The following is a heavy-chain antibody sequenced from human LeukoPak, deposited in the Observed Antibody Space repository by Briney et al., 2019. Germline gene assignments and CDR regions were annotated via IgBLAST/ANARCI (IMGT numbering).Heavy chain of an antibody. J-gene: IGHJ4*02. Sequence: PGGSLRLSCTASGFTFGDYTMSWVRQPPGKGLEWVGFIRSEAYGGTAEYAASVKDRFTISRDDSKSIAYLQTNSLKTEDTAVYYCTRHPCGHTYGSYVYWGQGTLVTVSS. CDR3: TRHPCGHTYGSYVY. V-gene: IGHV3-49*04. CDR1: GFTFGDYT. D-gene: IGHD5-18*01. CDR2: IRSEAYGGTA.